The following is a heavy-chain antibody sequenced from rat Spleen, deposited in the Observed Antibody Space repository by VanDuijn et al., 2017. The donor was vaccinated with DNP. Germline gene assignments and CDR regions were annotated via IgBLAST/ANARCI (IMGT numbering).Heavy chain of an antibody. Sequence: EVQLVESGGGLVQPGRSLKLSCAASGFTFSDYYMAWVRQAPTKGLEWVAYIGFDGGGTYNGDSVKGRFTISRDNAKSTLYLQMNSLRSEDMATYYCARPMDYYSGGFAYWGQGTLVTVSS. J-gene: IGHJ3*01. CDR1: GFTFSDYY. D-gene: IGHD1-1*01. V-gene: IGHV5-22*01. CDR3: ARPMDYYSGGFAY. CDR2: IGFDGGGT.